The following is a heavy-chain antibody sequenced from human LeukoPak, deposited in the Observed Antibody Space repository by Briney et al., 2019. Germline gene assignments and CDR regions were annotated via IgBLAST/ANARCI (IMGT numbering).Heavy chain of an antibody. CDR3: ARGYSGHPFDP. CDR1: GYTFTGYY. V-gene: IGHV1-2*04. J-gene: IGHJ5*02. Sequence: GASVEVSCKASGYTFTGYYMHWVRQAPGQGLEWMGWINPNSGGTNYAQKSQGWVTMTRDTSISTAYMGLSSLRSEDTAVYYCARGYSGHPFDPWGQGTLVTVSS. D-gene: IGHD5-12*01. CDR2: INPNSGGT.